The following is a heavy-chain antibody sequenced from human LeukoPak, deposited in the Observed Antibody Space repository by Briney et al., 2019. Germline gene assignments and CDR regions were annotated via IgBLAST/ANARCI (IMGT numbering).Heavy chain of an antibody. V-gene: IGHV4-34*01. CDR3: ARGRAVTRHDGTDY. J-gene: IGHJ4*02. CDR1: VGSFGGYD. Sequence: SETLSLTCAVYVGSFGGYDWSWIRQPPAKGLEWIGEINHSGITNYNPSLKRRVTIPVDTSKNQFSLKLSSVTAADTAVYYCARGRAVTRHDGTDYWGEGRLVVVSS. CDR2: INHSGIT. D-gene: IGHD4-17*01.